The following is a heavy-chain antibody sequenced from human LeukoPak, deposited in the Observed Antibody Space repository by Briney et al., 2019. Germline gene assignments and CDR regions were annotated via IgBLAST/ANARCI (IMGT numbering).Heavy chain of an antibody. V-gene: IGHV3-23*01. CDR2: ISGSGVTT. CDR1: GFTFTNYA. Sequence: GGSLRLSCAASGFTFTNYAMNWVRQAPGKGLEWVSVISGSGVTTYYADSVKGRFTISRDNSKSTLYLQMNSLRAEDTAVYYCAKDLYGGYDRSGYPPNWFDPWGQGTLVTVSS. D-gene: IGHD3-22*01. J-gene: IGHJ5*02. CDR3: AKDLYGGYDRSGYPPNWFDP.